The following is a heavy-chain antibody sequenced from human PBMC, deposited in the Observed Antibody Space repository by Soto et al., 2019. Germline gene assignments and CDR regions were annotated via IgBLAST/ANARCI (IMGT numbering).Heavy chain of an antibody. CDR3: AKDHWVLAVAGNFDY. V-gene: IGHV3-23*01. Sequence: LILSFAASGFTFSSYAIIWVRQAPGNGLEWVSAISVSGGSTYYADSVKGRFTISRDNSKNTLYLQMNSLRAEDTAVYYCAKDHWVLAVAGNFDYWGQGTLVTVSS. CDR2: ISVSGGST. CDR1: GFTFSSYA. J-gene: IGHJ4*02. D-gene: IGHD6-19*01.